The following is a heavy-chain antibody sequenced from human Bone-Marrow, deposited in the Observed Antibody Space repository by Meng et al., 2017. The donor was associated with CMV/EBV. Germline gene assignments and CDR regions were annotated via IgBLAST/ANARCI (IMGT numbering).Heavy chain of an antibody. V-gene: IGHV1-69*05. D-gene: IGHD1-1*01. Sequence: SVKVSCKASGGTFSSYAISWVRQAPGQGLEWMGGIIPIFGTANYAQKFQGRVTITTDESTSTAYMELSSLRSEDTAGYYCARGVPIVSTGTKFDYWGQGTRVTVSS. CDR1: GGTFSSYA. CDR3: ARGVPIVSTGTKFDY. J-gene: IGHJ4*02. CDR2: IIPIFGTA.